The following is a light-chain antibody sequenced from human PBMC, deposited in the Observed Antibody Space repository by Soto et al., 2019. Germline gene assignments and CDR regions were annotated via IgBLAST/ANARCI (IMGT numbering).Light chain of an antibody. V-gene: IGKV1-5*01. CDR1: QTISTW. CDR2: DAS. CDR3: QQYSSYWT. J-gene: IGKJ1*01. Sequence: DIQMTRSPSTLSASVGDTVTVTCRASQTISTWLAWYQLKPGKAPKLLIYDASSLESGVPSRFSGSGSGTEFTLTISSLQPDDFATYYCQQYSSYWTFAQGTKVDIK.